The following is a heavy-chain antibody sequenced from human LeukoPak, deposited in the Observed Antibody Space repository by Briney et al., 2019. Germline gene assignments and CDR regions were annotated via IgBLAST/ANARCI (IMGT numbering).Heavy chain of an antibody. V-gene: IGHV1-2*02. D-gene: IGHD4-17*01. J-gene: IGHJ4*02. CDR3: ARGGSYDFFDY. Sequence: GASVKVSCKASGYTSTDYYIHWVRPAPGQGLEWMGWINPNSGATKYAQNFQGRVTMTRDTSISTAYMELYILRSDDTAVYYCARGGSYDFFDYWGQGSLVTVSS. CDR1: GYTSTDYY. CDR2: INPNSGAT.